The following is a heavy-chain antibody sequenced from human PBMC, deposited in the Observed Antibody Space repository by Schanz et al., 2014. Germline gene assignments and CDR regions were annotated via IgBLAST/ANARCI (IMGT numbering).Heavy chain of an antibody. Sequence: VQLVESGGGVVQPGRSLRLSCAASGFMFSSYAMTWVRQIPGKGLEWVSAISASGGTTYYADSVKGRFTISRDNSKNTLYLQMNSLRPEDTAVYYCAKYRGYYRVSGSYRELEYWGQGTLVTVSS. CDR3: AKYRGYYRVSGSYRELEY. J-gene: IGHJ4*02. V-gene: IGHV3-23*04. CDR2: ISASGGTT. CDR1: GFMFSSYA. D-gene: IGHD3-10*01.